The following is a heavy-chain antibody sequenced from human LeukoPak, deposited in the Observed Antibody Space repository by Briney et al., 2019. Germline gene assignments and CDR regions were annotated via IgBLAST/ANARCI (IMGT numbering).Heavy chain of an antibody. CDR2: IWYDGSNK. CDR1: GFTFSSYG. J-gene: IGHJ4*02. CDR3: ARGSIAAALFDC. V-gene: IGHV3-33*01. Sequence: PGGSLRLSCAASGFTFSSYGMHWVRQAPGKGLEWVAVIWYDGSNKYYADSVKGRFTISRDNSKNTLDLQMNSLRAEDTAVYYCARGSIAAALFDCWGQGTLVTVSS. D-gene: IGHD6-13*01.